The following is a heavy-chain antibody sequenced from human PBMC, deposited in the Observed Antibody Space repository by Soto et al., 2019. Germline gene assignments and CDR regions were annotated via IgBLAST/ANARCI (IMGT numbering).Heavy chain of an antibody. J-gene: IGHJ4*02. D-gene: IGHD3-10*01. CDR3: ASRYYYGSGSYSPLDY. Sequence: GGSLRLSCAASGFTFSDYYMSWIRQAPGKGLEWVSYISSSGSTIYYADSVKGRFTISRDNAKNSLYLQMNSLRAEDTAVYYCASRYYYGSGSYSPLDYWGQGTLVTVSS. V-gene: IGHV3-11*01. CDR1: GFTFSDYY. CDR2: ISSSGSTI.